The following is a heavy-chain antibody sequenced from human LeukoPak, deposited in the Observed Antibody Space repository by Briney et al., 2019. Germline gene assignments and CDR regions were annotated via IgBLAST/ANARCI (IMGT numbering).Heavy chain of an antibody. D-gene: IGHD5-18*01. Sequence: SETLSLTCTVSGGSISSGSYYWGWIRQPPGKGLEWIGTIYYSGSTYDNPSLKSRATISVDTSKNQFSLKLSSVTATDTAVYYCARSYTAMVIYFDYWGQGTLVTVSS. CDR3: ARSYTAMVIYFDY. J-gene: IGHJ4*02. CDR2: IYYSGST. V-gene: IGHV4-39*01. CDR1: GGSISSGSYY.